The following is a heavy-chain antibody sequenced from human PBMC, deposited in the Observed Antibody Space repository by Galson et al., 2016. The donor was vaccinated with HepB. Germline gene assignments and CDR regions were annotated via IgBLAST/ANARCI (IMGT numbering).Heavy chain of an antibody. CDR3: ARRQVVSHTCFFDS. CDR2: VYWDGEE. Sequence: PALVKPTQTLTLTCTLSGFGLNTHGVGVAWIRQPPGKALEWLALVYWDGEERYNPSLKSRLTISRDTSKNQVVVTMTDMQPVDAGTYFCARRQVVSHTCFFDSWGQGALVTVSS. V-gene: IGHV2-5*02. D-gene: IGHD5/OR15-5a*01. CDR1: GFGLNTHGVG. J-gene: IGHJ4*02.